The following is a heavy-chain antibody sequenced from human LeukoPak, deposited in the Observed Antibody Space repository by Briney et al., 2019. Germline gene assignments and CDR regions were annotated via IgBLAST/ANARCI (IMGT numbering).Heavy chain of an antibody. V-gene: IGHV4-59*01. Sequence: SETLSLTCTVSGGSISSYYWSWIRQPPGKGLEWIGYIYYSGSTNCNPSLKSRVTISVDTSKNQFSLKLSSVTAADTAVYYCARDLRYSSGWYSRRPYYYYGMDVWGQGTTVTVSS. D-gene: IGHD6-19*01. J-gene: IGHJ6*02. CDR3: ARDLRYSSGWYSRRPYYYYGMDV. CDR1: GGSISSYY. CDR2: IYYSGST.